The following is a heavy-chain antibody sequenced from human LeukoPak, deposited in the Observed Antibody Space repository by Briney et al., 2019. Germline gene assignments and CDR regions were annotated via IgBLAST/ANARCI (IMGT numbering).Heavy chain of an antibody. V-gene: IGHV4-59*08. CDR2: LYNSGST. CDR3: ARGSSSEASGP. D-gene: IGHD6-6*01. CDR1: GGSISSYY. J-gene: IGHJ5*02. Sequence: PSETLSLTCTVSGGSISSYYWSWIRQPPGKGLEWIGHLYNSGSTNYNPSLQSRVTISVDTSKNQFSLRLTSVTAADTAVYYCARGSSSEASGPWGQGTLVTVSS.